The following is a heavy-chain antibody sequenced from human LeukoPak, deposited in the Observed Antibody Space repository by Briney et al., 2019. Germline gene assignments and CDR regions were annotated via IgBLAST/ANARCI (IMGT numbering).Heavy chain of an antibody. CDR1: GYTFTSYG. CDR3: ARFPIFYCSSTSCYYFDY. J-gene: IGHJ4*02. Sequence: ASVKVFCKASGYTFTSYGISWVRQAPGQGLEWMGWISAYNGNTNYAQKLQGRVTMTTDTSTSTAYMELRSLRSDDTAVYYCARFPIFYCSSTSCYYFDYWGQGTLVTVSS. CDR2: ISAYNGNT. V-gene: IGHV1-18*01. D-gene: IGHD2-2*01.